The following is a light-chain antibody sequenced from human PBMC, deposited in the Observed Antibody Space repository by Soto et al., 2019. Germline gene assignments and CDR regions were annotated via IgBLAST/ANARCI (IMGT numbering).Light chain of an antibody. Sequence: EILMTQSPGTLSVSPGEGATLSCRASQSVSDKVDWYQQKPGQAPRLLIYGAFNRATAIPARFSGSGSGTECTLTISSLKSEDFAVDYCQHYYTCPQTFGRGTKVEVK. CDR1: QSVSDK. CDR2: GAF. V-gene: IGKV3-15*01. CDR3: QHYYTCPQT. J-gene: IGKJ1*01.